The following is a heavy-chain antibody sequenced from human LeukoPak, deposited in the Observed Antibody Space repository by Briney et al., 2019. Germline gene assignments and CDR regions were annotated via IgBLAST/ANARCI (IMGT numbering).Heavy chain of an antibody. V-gene: IGHV4-38-2*01. Sequence: PSETLSLTCAVSGYSISSGYYWGWIRQPPGKGLEWIGSIYHSGSTYYNPSHKSRVTISVDTSKNQFSLKLSSVTAADTAVYYCARALSYYYGSGSYYHDYWGQGTLVTVSS. CDR2: IYHSGST. J-gene: IGHJ4*02. CDR1: GYSISSGYY. CDR3: ARALSYYYGSGSYYHDY. D-gene: IGHD3-10*01.